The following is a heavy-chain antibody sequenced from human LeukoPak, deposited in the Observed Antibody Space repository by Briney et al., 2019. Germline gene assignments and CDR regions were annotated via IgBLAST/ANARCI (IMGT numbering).Heavy chain of an antibody. J-gene: IGHJ3*02. D-gene: IGHD3-3*01. CDR2: MNPNSGNT. CDR3: AREGLWVFGVVTYAFDI. V-gene: IGHV1-8*03. CDR1: GYTFTSYD. Sequence: ASVKVSCKASGYTFTSYDINWVRQATGQGLEWMGWMNPNSGNTGYAQKFQGRVTITRNTSISTAYMELSSLRSEDTAVYYCAREGLWVFGVVTYAFDIWGQGTMVTVSS.